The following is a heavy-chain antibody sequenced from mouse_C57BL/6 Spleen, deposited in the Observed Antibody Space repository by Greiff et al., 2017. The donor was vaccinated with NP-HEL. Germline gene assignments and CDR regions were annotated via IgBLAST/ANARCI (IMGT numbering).Heavy chain of an antibody. CDR3: ARIPYYYGSSHWYFDV. V-gene: IGHV1-67*01. CDR2: ISTYYGDA. D-gene: IGHD1-1*01. Sequence: QVQLQQSGPELVRPGVSVKISCKGSGYTFTDYAMHWVNQSHAKSLEWIGVISTYYGDASYNQKFKDKATMTVDKSSSTAYMELARLTSEDSAVYYCARIPYYYGSSHWYFDVWGTGTTVTVSS. CDR1: GYTFTDYA. J-gene: IGHJ1*03.